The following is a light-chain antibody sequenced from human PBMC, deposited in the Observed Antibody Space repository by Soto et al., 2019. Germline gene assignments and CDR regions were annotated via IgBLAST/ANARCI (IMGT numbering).Light chain of an antibody. CDR3: GTWDTSLSAYA. CDR1: NSNIAINY. CDR2: EDN. Sequence: QSVLTQPPSVSAAPGQTVTISCSGSNSNIAINYVSWYQQLPGTAPKLLIYEDNKRPSGIPDRFSGSKSGTSATLGITGLQNGDEADYYCGTWDTSLSAYAFGTGTKLTVL. V-gene: IGLV1-51*02. J-gene: IGLJ1*01.